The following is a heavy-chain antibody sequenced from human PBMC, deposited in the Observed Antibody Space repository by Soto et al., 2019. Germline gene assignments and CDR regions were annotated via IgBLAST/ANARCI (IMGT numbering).Heavy chain of an antibody. D-gene: IGHD1-1*01. V-gene: IGHV4-59*08. Sequence: SETLSLTCTVSGGSISSYYWSWIRQPPGKGLEWIGYIYYSGSTNYNPSLKSRVTISVDTSKNQFSLKLSSVTAADTAVYYCARLMESNWFDPWGQGTQVTVSS. CDR1: GGSISSYY. CDR3: ARLMESNWFDP. CDR2: IYYSGST. J-gene: IGHJ5*02.